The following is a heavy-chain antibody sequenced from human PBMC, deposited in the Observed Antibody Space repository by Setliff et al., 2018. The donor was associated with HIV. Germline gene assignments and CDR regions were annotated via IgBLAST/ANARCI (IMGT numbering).Heavy chain of an antibody. CDR1: GFTVSSNS. V-gene: IGHV3-53*05. CDR3: ANSYSASGNYHYYDYLDV. CDR2: IYSGGST. J-gene: IGHJ6*03. D-gene: IGHD3-10*01. Sequence: GSLRLSCAASGFTVSSNSMTWVRQAPGKGLEWVSVIYSGGSTSYADSVKGRFTISRDNSKNTLYLQMNSLRIEDSGAYYCANSYSASGNYHYYDYLDVWGKGTTVTVSS.